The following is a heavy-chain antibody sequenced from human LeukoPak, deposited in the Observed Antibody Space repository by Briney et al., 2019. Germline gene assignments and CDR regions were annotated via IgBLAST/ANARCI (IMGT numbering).Heavy chain of an antibody. CDR3: ARDRADYYDSSGLDY. J-gene: IGHJ4*02. CDR1: GFTFSSYG. V-gene: IGHV3-33*01. CDR2: IWYDGSNK. Sequence: GGSLRLSCAASGFTFSSYGMHWVRQAPGKGLEWVAVIWYDGSNKYYADSVKGRFTISRDNSKNTLYLQMNSLRAEDTAVYYCARDRADYYDSSGLDYWGQGTLVTVSS. D-gene: IGHD3-22*01.